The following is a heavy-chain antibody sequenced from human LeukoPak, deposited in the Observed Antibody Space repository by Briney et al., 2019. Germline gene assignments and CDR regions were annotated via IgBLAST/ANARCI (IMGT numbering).Heavy chain of an antibody. CDR2: ISSSSNTI. Sequence: GGSLRLSCAASGFTFSTYAMNWVRQAPGKGLEWVSYISSSSNTIYYADSVQGRFTISRDNASNSLYLQMNSLRDEDTAVYYCARDGYDFWSGYPTTVDFWGQGTLVTVSS. CDR1: GFTFSTYA. D-gene: IGHD3-3*01. J-gene: IGHJ4*02. CDR3: ARDGYDFWSGYPTTVDF. V-gene: IGHV3-48*02.